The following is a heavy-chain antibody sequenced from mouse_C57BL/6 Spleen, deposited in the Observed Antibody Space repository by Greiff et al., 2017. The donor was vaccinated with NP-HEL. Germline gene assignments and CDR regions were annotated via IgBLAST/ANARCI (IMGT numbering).Heavy chain of an antibody. CDR3: ARDYYDYDEVFAY. D-gene: IGHD2-4*01. J-gene: IGHJ3*01. CDR1: GYSITSGYY. Sequence: EVKLLESGPGLVKPSQSLSLTCSVTGYSITSGYYWNWIRQFPGNKLEWMGYISYDGSNNYNPSLKNRISITRDTSKNQFFLKLNSVTTEDTATYDCARDYYDYDEVFAYWGQGTLVTVSA. CDR2: ISYDGSN. V-gene: IGHV3-6*01.